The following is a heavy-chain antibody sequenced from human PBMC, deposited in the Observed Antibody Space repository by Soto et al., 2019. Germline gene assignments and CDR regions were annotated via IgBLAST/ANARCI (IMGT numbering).Heavy chain of an antibody. CDR3: AREYHP. J-gene: IGHJ5*02. CDR1: GGSVSTGSYY. CDR2: IYYSGST. Sequence: QVQLQESGPGLVKPSETLSLTCTVSGGSVSTGSYYWTWIRQPPGKGLEWIGHIYYSGSTNYNPSPKSRVPISLDTSRNQFSLKLSSVPAADKAVYYCAREYHPWGQGTLVTVSS. D-gene: IGHD2-2*02. V-gene: IGHV4-61*01.